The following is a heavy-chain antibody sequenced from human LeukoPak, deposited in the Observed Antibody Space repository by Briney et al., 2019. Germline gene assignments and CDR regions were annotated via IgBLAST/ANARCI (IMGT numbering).Heavy chain of an antibody. CDR1: GYTFTGYY. D-gene: IGHD4-17*01. CDR3: ARPVKSTVTTAPEFGY. CDR2: INPNSGGT. J-gene: IGHJ4*02. Sequence: ASVKVSCKASGYTFTGYYMHWVRQAPGQELEWMGWINPNSGGTNYAQKFQGRVTMTRDTSISTAYMELSRLRSDDTAVYYCARPVKSTVTTAPEFGYWGQGTLVTVSS. V-gene: IGHV1-2*02.